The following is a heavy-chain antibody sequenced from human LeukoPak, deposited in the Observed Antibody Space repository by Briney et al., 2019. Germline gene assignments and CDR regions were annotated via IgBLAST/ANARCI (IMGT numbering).Heavy chain of an antibody. J-gene: IGHJ3*02. V-gene: IGHV3-53*01. CDR1: GFTVSSNY. Sequence: PGGSLRLSCAASGFTVSSNYMSWVRQAPGKGLEWVSVIYSGGSTYNADSVKGRFTISRDNSKNTLYLQMNSLRAEDTAVYYCAKGMLWFGESYHAFDIWGQGTAVTVSS. D-gene: IGHD3-10*01. CDR3: AKGMLWFGESYHAFDI. CDR2: IYSGGST.